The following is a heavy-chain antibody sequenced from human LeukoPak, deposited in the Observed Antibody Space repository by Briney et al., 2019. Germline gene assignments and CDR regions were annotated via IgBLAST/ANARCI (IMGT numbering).Heavy chain of an antibody. Sequence: PSETLSLTCAVYGGSFSGYYWSWIRQPPGKGLEWIGEINHSGSTNYNPSLKSRVTISVDTSKNQFSLKLSSVTAADTAVYYCARGSAAAGTWYGYYYYMDVWGKGTTVTVPS. CDR3: ARGSAAAGTWYGYYYYMDV. CDR2: INHSGST. D-gene: IGHD6-13*01. CDR1: GGSFSGYY. V-gene: IGHV4-34*01. J-gene: IGHJ6*03.